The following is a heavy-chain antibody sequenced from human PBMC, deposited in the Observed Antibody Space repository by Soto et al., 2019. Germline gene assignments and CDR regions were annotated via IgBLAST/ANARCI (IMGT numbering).Heavy chain of an antibody. CDR1: GGSISSSSYY. Sequence: SETLSLTCTVSGGSISSSSYYWGWIRQPPGKGLEWIGSIYYSGSTYYNPSLKSRVTISVDTSKNQFSLKLSSVTAADTAVYYCARLSSSWNGGLYYFEDWGQGTLVTV. V-gene: IGHV4-39*01. CDR2: IYYSGST. J-gene: IGHJ4*02. CDR3: ARLSSSWNGGLYYFED. D-gene: IGHD6-13*01.